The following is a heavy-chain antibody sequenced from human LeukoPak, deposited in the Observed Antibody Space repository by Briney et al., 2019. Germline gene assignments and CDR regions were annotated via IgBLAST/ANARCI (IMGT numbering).Heavy chain of an antibody. CDR1: GYTFSSFS. CDR3: VRLRRNSDTSGYYYYYDF. J-gene: IGHJ4*02. Sequence: KPGGSLRLSCAASGYTFSSFSINWVRQAPGKGLEWGSSISVRSNYIYYADSVRGRFTISRDDARDSLYLQMNSLRVEDTAVYYCVRLRRNSDTSGYYYYYDFWGQGTLVTVSS. V-gene: IGHV3-21*01. CDR2: ISVRSNYI. D-gene: IGHD3-22*01.